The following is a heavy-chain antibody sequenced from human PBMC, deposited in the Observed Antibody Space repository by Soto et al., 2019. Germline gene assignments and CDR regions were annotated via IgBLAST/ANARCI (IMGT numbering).Heavy chain of an antibody. CDR2: INTYNGNT. D-gene: IGHD3-10*01. V-gene: IGHV1-18*03. CDR1: GYTFTSYG. Sequence: QVQLVQSGAEVKTPGASVKVSFKASGYTFTSYGINWVRQAPGQGLEWMGWINTYNGNTNYAQRLQGRVTMTTDTSTSPGYMELRSLRADDMAVYYCARDTYGLFDSWGQGPLVTVSS. CDR3: ARDTYGLFDS. J-gene: IGHJ4*02.